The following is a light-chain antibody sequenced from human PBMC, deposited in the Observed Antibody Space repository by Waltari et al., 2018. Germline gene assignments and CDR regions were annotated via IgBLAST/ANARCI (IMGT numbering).Light chain of an antibody. CDR2: GAS. J-gene: IGKJ1*01. V-gene: IGKV3-20*01. CDR3: QHYVRLPVT. Sequence: LACRASQSVGRSLAWYQQKPGQAPRLLIYGASSRATGVPDRFSGSGSGTDFSLTISRLEPEDFAVYYCQHYVRLPVTFGQGTKVEIK. CDR1: QSVGRS.